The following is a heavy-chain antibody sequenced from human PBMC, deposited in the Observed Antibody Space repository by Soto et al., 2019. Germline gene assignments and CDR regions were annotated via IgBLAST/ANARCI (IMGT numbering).Heavy chain of an antibody. CDR2: ITGSGGST. Sequence: GGSLRLSCAASGLTFSSHAMSWVRQAPGKGLEWVSAITGSGGSTYYADSVKGRFTISRDNSKNTLYLQMNSLRAEDTAIYYCAKSPGPYSTGWYEVDYWGQGTRVTVSS. D-gene: IGHD6-19*01. J-gene: IGHJ4*02. CDR1: GLTFSSHA. V-gene: IGHV3-23*01. CDR3: AKSPGPYSTGWYEVDY.